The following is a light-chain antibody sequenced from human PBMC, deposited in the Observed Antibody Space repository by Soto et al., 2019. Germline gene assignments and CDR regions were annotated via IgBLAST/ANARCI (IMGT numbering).Light chain of an antibody. CDR2: KAS. CDR1: QSISSW. CDR3: QQYNSYTWT. V-gene: IGKV1-5*03. Sequence: DIQMTQSPSTLSESVGDRVTITCRASQSISSWLAWYQQNPGKAPKLLIYKASSLESGVPSRFRVSGSVIEVTLTICSLQPAVFATYFCQQYNSYTWTFGQRTKGELK. J-gene: IGKJ1*01.